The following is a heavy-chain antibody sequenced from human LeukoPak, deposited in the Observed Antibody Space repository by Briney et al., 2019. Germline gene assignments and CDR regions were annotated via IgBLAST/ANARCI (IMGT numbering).Heavy chain of an antibody. D-gene: IGHD3-3*01. CDR2: IYYSGST. CDR3: ARATGVVTAIDY. Sequence: SETLSLTCTVSGGSISSYYWSWIRQPPGKGLEWIGYIYYSGSTNYNPSLKSRVTISVDTSKNQFSLKLSSVTAADTAVYYCARATGVVTAIDYWGQGTLVTASS. V-gene: IGHV4-59*01. CDR1: GGSISSYY. J-gene: IGHJ4*02.